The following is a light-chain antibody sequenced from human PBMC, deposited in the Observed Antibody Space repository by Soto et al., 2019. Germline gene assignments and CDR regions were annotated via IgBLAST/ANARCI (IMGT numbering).Light chain of an antibody. V-gene: IGKV3-20*01. CDR1: QSISSNY. Sequence: EIVLTQSPGTLSLSPGERATLSCRASQSISSNYLAWYQQKPGQAPRLLIYGASSRATGVPDRFSGSGSGTDFTLTISKLEPEDFALYYCQQYCSSPPLTFGGGTKVEIK. J-gene: IGKJ4*01. CDR3: QQYCSSPPLT. CDR2: GAS.